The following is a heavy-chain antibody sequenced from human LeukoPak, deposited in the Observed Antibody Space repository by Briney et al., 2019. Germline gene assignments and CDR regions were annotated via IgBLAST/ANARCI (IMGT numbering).Heavy chain of an antibody. CDR3: AREGVNGMDV. J-gene: IGHJ6*02. CDR2: IYYSGST. V-gene: IGHV4-59*01. Sequence: SETLSLTCTVSGGSISSYYWSWIRQPPGKGLEWIGYIYYSGSTNYNPSLKSRVTISVDTSKNHFSLKLSSVTAADTAVYYCAREGVNGMDVWGQGTTVTVSS. D-gene: IGHD3-10*01. CDR1: GGSISSYY.